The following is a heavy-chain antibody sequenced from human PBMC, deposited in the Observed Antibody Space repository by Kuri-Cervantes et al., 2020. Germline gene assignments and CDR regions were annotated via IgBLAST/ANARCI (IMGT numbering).Heavy chain of an antibody. J-gene: IGHJ3*02. D-gene: IGHD1-1*01. CDR2: ISYDGSNK. V-gene: IGHV3-30*19. CDR1: GFTFSSYV. CDR3: ARGKGYNWNDAALDI. Sequence: GESLKISCAASGFTFSSYVMHWVRQAPGKGLEWVTVISYDGSNKYYADSVKGRFTISRDNSKNTLYLQMNSLRAEDTAVYYCARGKGYNWNDAALDIWGQGTMVTVSS.